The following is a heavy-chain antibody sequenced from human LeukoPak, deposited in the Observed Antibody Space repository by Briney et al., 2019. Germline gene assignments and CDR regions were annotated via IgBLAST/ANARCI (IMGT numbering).Heavy chain of an antibody. D-gene: IGHD2-8*01. CDR2: INLNGGGT. J-gene: IGHJ4*02. V-gene: IGHV1-2*02. Sequence: ASVKLSCEASGYTFTGYYMHCVRQAPRQGLEWMGWINLNGGGTNYAQKFQGRLTTKGDRYISPAYMELSRLRSDDTAVYYSARDSSLYWTNGVCFYSFDYWGQGTLVTVSS. CDR1: GYTFTGYY. CDR3: ARDSSLYWTNGVCFYSFDY.